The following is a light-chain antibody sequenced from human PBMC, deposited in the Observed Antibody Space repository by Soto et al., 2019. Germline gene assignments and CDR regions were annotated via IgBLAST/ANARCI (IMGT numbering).Light chain of an antibody. CDR3: HQYNYWPT. CDR2: GAS. J-gene: IGKJ1*01. Sequence: IVMPQSNAILSVSPGERAALSCRANQSVSSNLAWYQQTPRQPPLLLIYGASTRATGIPVSISGSGSGTEFPLTISSLQSEDFAVYYCHQYNYWPTFGQGTKVDIK. V-gene: IGKV3-15*01. CDR1: QSVSSN.